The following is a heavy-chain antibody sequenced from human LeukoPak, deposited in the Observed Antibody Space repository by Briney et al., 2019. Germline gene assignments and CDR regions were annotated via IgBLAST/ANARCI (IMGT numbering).Heavy chain of an antibody. CDR2: ISADGSNE. Sequence: GGSLRLSCAASRFTFRNYIMHWVHQAPGKGLEWVAVISADGSNEYYADSVKGRFTISRDNSKNTLYLQMNSLMPEDTAVYYCARAGYDFWSGPLYYYNGKDVWGQGTTVTVSS. J-gene: IGHJ6*02. D-gene: IGHD3-3*01. CDR3: ARAGYDFWSGPLYYYNGKDV. V-gene: IGHV3-30*04. CDR1: RFTFRNYI.